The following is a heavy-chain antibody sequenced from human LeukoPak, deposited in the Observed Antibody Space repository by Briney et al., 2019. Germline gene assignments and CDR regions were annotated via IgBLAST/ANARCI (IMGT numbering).Heavy chain of an antibody. D-gene: IGHD4-11*01. CDR3: ARGPLPSSNYGYYYYYYMDV. J-gene: IGHJ6*03. V-gene: IGHV1-8*03. CDR1: GYTFISYD. CDR2: MNPNSGNT. Sequence: ASVKVSCKASGYTFISYDINWVRQATGQGLEWMGWMNPNSGNTGYAQKFQGRVTITRNTSISTAYMELSSLRSEDTAVYYCARGPLPSSNYGYYYYYYMDVWGKGTTVTVSS.